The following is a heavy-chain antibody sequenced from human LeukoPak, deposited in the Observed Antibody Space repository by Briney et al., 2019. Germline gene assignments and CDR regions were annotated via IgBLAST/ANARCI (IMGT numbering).Heavy chain of an antibody. V-gene: IGHV1-2*02. Sequence: ASVTVSCTASGYTFTGYYMHWVRQAPGQGLEWMGWINPNSGGTSYAQKFQGRVTMTRDTSISTAYMDLTSLRFDDTAMYYCTRGGFGSGWEFDCWGQGTLVSVSS. CDR1: GYTFTGYY. CDR2: INPNSGGT. J-gene: IGHJ4*02. D-gene: IGHD6-19*01. CDR3: TRGGFGSGWEFDC.